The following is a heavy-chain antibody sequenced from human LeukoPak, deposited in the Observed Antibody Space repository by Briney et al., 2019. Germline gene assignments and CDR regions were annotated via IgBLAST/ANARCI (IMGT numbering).Heavy chain of an antibody. J-gene: IGHJ4*02. V-gene: IGHV4-61*05. D-gene: IGHD4-17*01. CDR3: ARTTGTTDPYLDY. Sequence: SETLSLTCTVSGGSISSSSYYWGWIRQPPGKGLEWIGYIYYSGSTNYNPSLKSRATISVDTSKNQFSLKLSSVTAADTAVYYCARTTGTTDPYLDYWGQGTLVTVSS. CDR1: GGSISSSSYY. CDR2: IYYSGST.